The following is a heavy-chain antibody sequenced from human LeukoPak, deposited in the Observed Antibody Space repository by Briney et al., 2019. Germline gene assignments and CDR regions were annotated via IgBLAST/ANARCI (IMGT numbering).Heavy chain of an antibody. CDR3: VRGGDRGDYNERYYFDY. D-gene: IGHD3-22*01. CDR2: SSSGSTI. Sequence: SSSGSTIFYSDSVKGRFTISRDNAKSSLHLQMNSLRAEDTAVYYCVRGGDRGDYNERYYFDYWGQGTLVTVSS. J-gene: IGHJ4*02. V-gene: IGHV3-48*03.